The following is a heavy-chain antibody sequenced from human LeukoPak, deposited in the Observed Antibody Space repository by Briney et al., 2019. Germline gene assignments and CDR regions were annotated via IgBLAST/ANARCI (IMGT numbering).Heavy chain of an antibody. D-gene: IGHD3-16*01. Sequence: GGSLRLSCPASVYTLCVYYVSWIREAPWEGRVWVSYISSSGSTIYYADSVKGRLTISRDNAKNSLYLQMNSLRAEDTAVYYCARDKRSYGFDYWGQGTLVTVSS. J-gene: IGHJ4*02. CDR3: ARDKRSYGFDY. CDR2: ISSSGSTI. CDR1: VYTLCVYY. V-gene: IGHV3-11*04.